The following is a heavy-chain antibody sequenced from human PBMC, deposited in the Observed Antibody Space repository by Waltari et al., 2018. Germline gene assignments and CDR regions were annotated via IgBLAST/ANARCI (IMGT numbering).Heavy chain of an antibody. CDR3: AKLDGIAVAGTHYYYGMDV. D-gene: IGHD6-19*01. V-gene: IGHV4-39*07. CDR2: IYYSGST. J-gene: IGHJ6*02. Sequence: QLQLQESGPGLVKPSETLSLTCTVSGGSISSSSYYWGWIRQPPGKGLEWIGSIYYSGSTYYNPSLKSRVTIAVDTSKNQFSLKLSSVTAADTAVYYCAKLDGIAVAGTHYYYGMDVWGQGP. CDR1: GGSISSSSYY.